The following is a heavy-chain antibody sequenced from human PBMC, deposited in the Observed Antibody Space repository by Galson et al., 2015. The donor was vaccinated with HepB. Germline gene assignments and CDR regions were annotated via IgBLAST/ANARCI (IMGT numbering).Heavy chain of an antibody. CDR2: ISAYNGNT. D-gene: IGHD2-15*01. V-gene: IGHV1-18*01. CDR3: ARSRRVVALNWFDP. Sequence: SVKVSCKASGYTFTSYGISWVRQAPGQGLEWMGWISAYNGNTNYAQKLQGRVTMTTDTSTSTAYMELRSLRSDDTAVYYCARSRRVVALNWFDPWGQGTLVTVSS. J-gene: IGHJ5*02. CDR1: GYTFTSYG.